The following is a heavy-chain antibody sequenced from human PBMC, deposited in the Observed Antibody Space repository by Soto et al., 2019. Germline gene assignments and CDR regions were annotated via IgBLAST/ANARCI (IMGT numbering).Heavy chain of an antibody. V-gene: IGHV3-23*01. Sequence: GGSLRLSCAASGFTFSSYAMSWVRQAPGKGLEWVSAISGSGGSTYYADSVKGRFTISRDNSKNTLYLQMNSLRAEDTAVYYCAKVLIRGGVNDFWNDRASYGMDVWGQGTTVTVSS. CDR2: ISGSGGST. CDR1: GFTFSSYA. J-gene: IGHJ6*02. CDR3: AKVLIRGGVNDFWNDRASYGMDV. D-gene: IGHD3-3*01.